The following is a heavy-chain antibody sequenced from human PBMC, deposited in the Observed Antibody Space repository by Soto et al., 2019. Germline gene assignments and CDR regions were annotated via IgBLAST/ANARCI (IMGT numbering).Heavy chain of an antibody. J-gene: IGHJ6*02. CDR2: ISGSGGST. CDR1: GFTFSSYA. Sequence: GGSLRLSCAASGFTFSSYAMSWVRQAPGKGLEWVSAISGSGGSTYYADSVKGRFTISRDNSKNTLYLQMNSLRAEDTAVYYCAKGLDYYGSGADYYYYYYGMDVWGQGTTVTVSS. D-gene: IGHD3-10*01. V-gene: IGHV3-23*01. CDR3: AKGLDYYGSGADYYYYYYGMDV.